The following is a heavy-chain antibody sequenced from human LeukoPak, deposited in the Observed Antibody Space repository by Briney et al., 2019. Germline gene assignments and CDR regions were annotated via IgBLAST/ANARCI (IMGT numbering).Heavy chain of an antibody. D-gene: IGHD3-10*01. V-gene: IGHV1-18*04. CDR2: ISAYNGNT. Sequence: GASVKVSCKASGYTFTSYGISWVRQAPGQGLEWMGWISAYNGNTNYAQKLQGRVTMTTDTSTSTAYMELRSLRSDDTAVYYCARGSWDYYCSGSPQWFDPWGQGTLVTVSS. CDR1: GYTFTSYG. J-gene: IGHJ5*02. CDR3: ARGSWDYYCSGSPQWFDP.